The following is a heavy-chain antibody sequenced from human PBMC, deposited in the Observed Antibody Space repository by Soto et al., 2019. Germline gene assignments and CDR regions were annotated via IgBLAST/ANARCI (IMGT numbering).Heavy chain of an antibody. Sequence: QVQLVQSGAEVKKPGSSVKVSCKASGGTFSSYAISWVRQAPGQGLEWMGGVIPIFGTANYAQKFQGRVTXXAXEXXSTAYMELSSLRSEDTAVYYCARDMYGDYGGTANYWGQGTLVTVSS. D-gene: IGHD4-17*01. J-gene: IGHJ4*02. CDR3: ARDMYGDYGGTANY. CDR1: GGTFSSYA. CDR2: VIPIFGTA. V-gene: IGHV1-69*12.